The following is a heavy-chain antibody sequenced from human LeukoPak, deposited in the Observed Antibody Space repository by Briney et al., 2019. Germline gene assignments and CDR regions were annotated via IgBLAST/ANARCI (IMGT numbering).Heavy chain of an antibody. CDR3: ARDFYDGFALDY. D-gene: IGHD2/OR15-2a*01. CDR2: ISYDGSNK. J-gene: IGHJ4*02. CDR1: GFTFSSYG. Sequence: GGSLRLSCAASGFTFSSYGMHWVRQAPGKGLEWVAVISYDGSNKYYADSVKGRFTSSRDNSKNTLYLQMDNLRAEDTGVYYCARDFYDGFALDYWGQGTLVTVSS. V-gene: IGHV3-30*03.